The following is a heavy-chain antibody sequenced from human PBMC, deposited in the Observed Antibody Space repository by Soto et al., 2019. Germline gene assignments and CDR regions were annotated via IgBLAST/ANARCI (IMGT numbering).Heavy chain of an antibody. CDR3: AKDGWDVPYYFDY. D-gene: IGHD1-26*01. Sequence: EVQLVVSGGGLVQPGGSLTLSCEASGFTASSSAMGWVRRAPGKGLEWVSSINGADSVGTATTYYAESLKGRVTISRDHFKNTLYLQLNSLRPEDTAVYFCAKDGWDVPYYFDYWGQGALVTVSS. J-gene: IGHJ4*02. V-gene: IGHV3-23*04. CDR1: GFTASSSA. CDR2: INGADSVGTATT.